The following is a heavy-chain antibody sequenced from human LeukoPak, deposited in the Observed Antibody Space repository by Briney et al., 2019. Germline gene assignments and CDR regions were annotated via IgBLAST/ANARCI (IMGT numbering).Heavy chain of an antibody. CDR1: GYTLTELS. CDR3: ATRPDLGGAFDI. D-gene: IGHD2-2*01. CDR2: FDPEDGET. J-gene: IGHJ3*02. Sequence: ASVKVSCKLSGYTLTELSMHWVRQAPGKGLEWMGGFDPEDGETIYAQKFQGRVTMTEDTSTDTAYMELSSLRSEDTAVYYCATRPDLGGAFDIWGQGTMVTVSS. V-gene: IGHV1-24*01.